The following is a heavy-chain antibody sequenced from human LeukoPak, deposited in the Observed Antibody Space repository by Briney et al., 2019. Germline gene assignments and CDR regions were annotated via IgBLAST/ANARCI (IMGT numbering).Heavy chain of an antibody. J-gene: IGHJ6*03. CDR3: ARSGSYGYYYYYMDV. CDR2: INPNSGGT. Sequence: ASVKVSCKASGYTFTGYYMHWVRQAPGQGLEWMGWINPNSGGTNYTQKFQGRVTMTRDTSITTAYMELSSLRSEDTAVYYCARSGSYGYYYYYMDVWGKGTTVTISS. CDR1: GYTFTGYY. V-gene: IGHV1-2*02. D-gene: IGHD1-26*01.